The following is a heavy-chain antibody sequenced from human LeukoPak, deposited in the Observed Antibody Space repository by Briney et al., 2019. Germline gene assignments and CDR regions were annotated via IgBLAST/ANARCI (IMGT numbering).Heavy chain of an antibody. D-gene: IGHD3-22*01. V-gene: IGHV4-4*08. Sequence: PSETLSLTCTVSGDSISNYYWSWIRQPPGKGLEWIGYFSSSGSTNYNPSLKGRVTISVDTSKNQFSLKLTSVTAADTAVYYCARRLKTVVAEFYFDYWGQGTLVTVSS. J-gene: IGHJ4*02. CDR2: FSSSGST. CDR1: GDSISNYY. CDR3: ARRLKTVVAEFYFDY.